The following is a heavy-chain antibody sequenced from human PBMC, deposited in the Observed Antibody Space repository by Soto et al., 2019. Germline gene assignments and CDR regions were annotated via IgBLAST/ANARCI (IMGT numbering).Heavy chain of an antibody. J-gene: IGHJ6*02. CDR2: ISYDGSNK. Sequence: LRLSCAASGFTFSSYGMHWVRQAPGKGLEWVALISYDGSNKYYVDSVKGRFTISRDNSKNTLFLQMNSLRAGDTAVYYCAKDRLRGGFLTTATTNGMDVWGQGTTVTVSS. CDR3: AKDRLRGGFLTTATTNGMDV. CDR1: GFTFSSYG. D-gene: IGHD1-26*01. V-gene: IGHV3-30*18.